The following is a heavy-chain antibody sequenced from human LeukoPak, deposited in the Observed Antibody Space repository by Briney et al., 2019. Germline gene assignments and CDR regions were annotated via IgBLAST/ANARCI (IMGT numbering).Heavy chain of an antibody. V-gene: IGHV3-21*01. CDR2: ISSSSSYI. CDR3: TRGGRLHPQSPY. D-gene: IGHD3-16*01. Sequence: GGSLRLSCEASGFVFGHSWMSWVRQAPGKGLEWVSSISSSSSYIYYADSVKGRFTISRDNAKNSLYLQMSSLRAEDTAVYYCTRGGRLHPQSPYWGQGTLVTVSS. CDR1: GFVFGHSW. J-gene: IGHJ4*02.